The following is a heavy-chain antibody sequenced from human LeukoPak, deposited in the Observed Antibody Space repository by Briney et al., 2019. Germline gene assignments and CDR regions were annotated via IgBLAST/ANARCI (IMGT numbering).Heavy chain of an antibody. CDR3: AKFRADSSGWPFDY. CDR2: IKQDGSEK. CDR1: GLTFSSYR. V-gene: IGHV3-7*01. Sequence: PGGSLRLSCAASGLTFSSYRMNWVRQAPGKGLEWVANIKQDGSEKYYVDSVKGRFTISRDNAKNSLFLQMNSLRAEDTAVYYCAKFRADSSGWPFDYWGQGTLVTVSS. D-gene: IGHD6-19*01. J-gene: IGHJ4*02.